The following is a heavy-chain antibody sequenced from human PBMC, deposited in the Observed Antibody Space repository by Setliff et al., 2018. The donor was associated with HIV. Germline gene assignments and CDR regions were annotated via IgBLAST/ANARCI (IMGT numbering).Heavy chain of an antibody. J-gene: IGHJ5*02. CDR3: ARATSPRPMVRGGYFDP. V-gene: IGHV4-59*08. CDR2: IYSTGST. D-gene: IGHD3-10*01. Sequence: SETLSLTCSVSGGSISGHFWSWVRQSPGKGLEWLAYIYSTGSTTYNPSLKSRVTISVDTSKNQFSLKLASVTAADTAVYYCARATSPRPMVRGGYFDPWGQGTLVTVSS. CDR1: GGSISGHF.